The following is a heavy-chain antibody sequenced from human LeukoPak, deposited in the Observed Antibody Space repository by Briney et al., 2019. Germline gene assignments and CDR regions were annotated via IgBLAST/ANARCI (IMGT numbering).Heavy chain of an antibody. D-gene: IGHD3-10*01. CDR1: GFTFSTYW. CDR3: ARDNYGSGSYYTYFDY. CDR2: IMQDGSEK. V-gene: IGHV3-7*01. J-gene: IGHJ4*02. Sequence: GGSLRLSCAASGFTFSTYWMTWVGQAPGKGLEWVANIMQDGSEKNYVDSVKGRFTISRDNAKNSLYLQMNSLRAEDTAVYYCARDNYGSGSYYTYFDYWGQGTLVTVSS.